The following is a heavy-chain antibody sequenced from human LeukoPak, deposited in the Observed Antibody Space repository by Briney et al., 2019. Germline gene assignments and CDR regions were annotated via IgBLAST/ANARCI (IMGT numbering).Heavy chain of an antibody. V-gene: IGHV3-11*04. CDR1: GFTVSSNY. CDR3: ATYSTSSRAGFEY. Sequence: PGGSLRLSCAASGFTVSSNYMSWVRQAPGKGLEWVSYVSRSGTTIYYADSVKGRFTISRDNAKNSLYLQMNSLRAEDTAVYYCATYSTSSRAGFEYWGQGTLVTVSS. J-gene: IGHJ4*02. D-gene: IGHD6-6*01. CDR2: VSRSGTTI.